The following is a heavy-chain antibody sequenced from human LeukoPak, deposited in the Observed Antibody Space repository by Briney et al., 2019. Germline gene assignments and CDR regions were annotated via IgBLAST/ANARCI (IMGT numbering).Heavy chain of an antibody. V-gene: IGHV4-4*07. CDR3: ARAAYCSGASCYFDY. CDR2: IYASGNT. Sequence: SETLSLTCTVSGGSITTYSWSWIRQPAGKGLELIGRIYASGNTTYNPSLKSRVTMSVDTSKNQFSVRLTSVAAADTAVYYCARAAYCSGASCYFDYWGQGTLVTVSS. D-gene: IGHD2-15*01. J-gene: IGHJ4*02. CDR1: GGSITTYS.